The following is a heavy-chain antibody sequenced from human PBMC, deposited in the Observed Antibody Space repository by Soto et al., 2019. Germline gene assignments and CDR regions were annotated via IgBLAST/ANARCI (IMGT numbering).Heavy chain of an antibody. D-gene: IGHD2-2*01. CDR2: ITTTPTYK. CDR1: AFTFNNFP. CDR3: AREKCSSTSCNHGMDV. J-gene: IGHJ6*02. V-gene: IGHV3-21*01. Sequence: EVQLVESGGGLVKPGRPLRLSCVASAFTFNNFPMHWVRQAPGKGLQWLASITTTPTYKYYADSVEGRFSISRDNAKNSLYLELTNLRSEDTAVYYCAREKCSSTSCNHGMDVWGLGTTVTVSS.